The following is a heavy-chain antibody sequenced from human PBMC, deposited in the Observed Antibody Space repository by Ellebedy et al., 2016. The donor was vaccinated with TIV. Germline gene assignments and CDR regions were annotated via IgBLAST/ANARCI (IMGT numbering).Heavy chain of an antibody. CDR3: ARLAYGGLCEY. J-gene: IGHJ4*02. Sequence: SETLSLTCTVSGASISSRSYYWGWIRQPPGKGLEYIGSIFYSGSTYYNPSLVSRVTVSLDTSKNQFSLKLSSVTAADTADYYCARLAYGGLCEYWGRGTPVTVSS. D-gene: IGHD4-23*01. V-gene: IGHV4-39*07. CDR1: GASISSRSYY. CDR2: IFYSGST.